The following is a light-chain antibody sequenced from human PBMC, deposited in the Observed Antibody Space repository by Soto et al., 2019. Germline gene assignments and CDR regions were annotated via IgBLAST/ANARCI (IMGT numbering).Light chain of an antibody. CDR2: YDS. J-gene: IGLJ2*01. Sequence: SYELTQPPSVSVAPGMTARITCGGNNIGIKSVHWYQQKPGQAPVLVIYYDSDRPSGIPERFSGSNSGNTATLTISRVEAGDEADYYCQVWDSSCDHVVFGGGTKLTVL. V-gene: IGLV3-21*04. CDR3: QVWDSSCDHVV. CDR1: NIGIKS.